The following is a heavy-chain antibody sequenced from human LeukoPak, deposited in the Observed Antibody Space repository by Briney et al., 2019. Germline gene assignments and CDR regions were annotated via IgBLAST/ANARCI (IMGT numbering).Heavy chain of an antibody. J-gene: IGHJ4*02. CDR2: ISAYNGNT. CDR1: GYTFTSYG. CDR3: ARDRSEGNRVPAASDY. Sequence: ASVKVSCKASGYTFTSYGISWVRQAPGQGLEWTGWISAYNGNTNYAQKLQGRVTMTTDTSTSTAYMELRSLRSDDTAVYYCARDRSEGNRVPAASDYWGQGTLVTVSS. D-gene: IGHD2-2*01. V-gene: IGHV1-18*04.